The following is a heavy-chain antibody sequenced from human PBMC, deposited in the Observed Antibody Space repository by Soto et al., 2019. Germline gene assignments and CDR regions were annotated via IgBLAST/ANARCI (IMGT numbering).Heavy chain of an antibody. V-gene: IGHV1-3*01. Sequence: SGAEVKKPGASVKVSCKASGYTFTSYAMHWVRQAPGQRLEWMGWINAGNGNTKYSQKFQGRVTITRDTSASTAYMELSSLRSEDTAVYYCARDHNWNYDFDYWGQGTLVTVSS. D-gene: IGHD1-7*01. CDR1: GYTFTSYA. J-gene: IGHJ4*02. CDR2: INAGNGNT. CDR3: ARDHNWNYDFDY.